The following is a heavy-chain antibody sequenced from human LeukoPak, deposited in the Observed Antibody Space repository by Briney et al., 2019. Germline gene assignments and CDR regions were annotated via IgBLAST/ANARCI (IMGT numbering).Heavy chain of an antibody. Sequence: PGGSLRLSCAASGFTFDDYAMHWVRQAPGKGLEWVSGISWNSGSIGYADSVKGRFTISRDNAKNSLYLQMNSLRAEDTALYYCAKDMGWELRGQSIFDYWGQGTLVTVSS. CDR2: ISWNSGSI. J-gene: IGHJ4*02. CDR1: GFTFDDYA. CDR3: AKDMGWELRGQSIFDY. V-gene: IGHV3-9*01. D-gene: IGHD1-26*01.